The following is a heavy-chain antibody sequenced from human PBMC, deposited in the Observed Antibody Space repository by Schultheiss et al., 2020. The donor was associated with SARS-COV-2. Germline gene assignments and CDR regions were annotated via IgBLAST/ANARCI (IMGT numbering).Heavy chain of an antibody. D-gene: IGHD2-21*01. CDR3: ARDWMVVIAIGSLGV. J-gene: IGHJ6*02. V-gene: IGHV1-3*01. CDR1: GYTFTSYA. CDR2: INAGNGNT. Sequence: ASVKVSCKASGYTFTSYAMHWVRQAPGQRLEWMGWINAGNGNTKYSQKFQGRVTITRDTSASTAYMELSSLRSEDTAVYYCARDWMVVIAIGSLGVWGQGTTVTVSS.